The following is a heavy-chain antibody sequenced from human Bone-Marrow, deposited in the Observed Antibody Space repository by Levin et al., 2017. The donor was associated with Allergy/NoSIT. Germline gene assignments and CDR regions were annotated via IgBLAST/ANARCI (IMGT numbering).Heavy chain of an antibody. CDR1: GFTFSNYW. CDR2: IKEDGSEK. V-gene: IGHV3-7*01. Sequence: GESLKISCAASGFTFSNYWMSWVRQAPGKGLEWVANIKEDGSEKYYVDSVKGRFTISRDNAKNSVYLQMNSLRAEDTAVYYCARALEVGDYWGQGTLVTVSS. CDR3: ARALEVGDY. J-gene: IGHJ4*02. D-gene: IGHD2-2*01.